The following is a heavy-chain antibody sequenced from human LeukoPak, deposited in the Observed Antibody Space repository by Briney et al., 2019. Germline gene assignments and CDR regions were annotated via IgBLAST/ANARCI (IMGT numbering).Heavy chain of an antibody. J-gene: IGHJ4*02. CDR3: ARRAGDYSHPYDY. V-gene: IGHV3-53*01. CDR1: GFTVSSNS. Sequence: GGSLRLSCTVSGFTVSSNSMSWVRQAPGKGLEWVSFIYSGDNTHNSDSVKGRFTISRDNSKNTLYLQMNSLRAEDTAVYYCARRAGDYSHPYDYWGQGTLVTVSS. CDR2: IYSGDNT. D-gene: IGHD3-22*01.